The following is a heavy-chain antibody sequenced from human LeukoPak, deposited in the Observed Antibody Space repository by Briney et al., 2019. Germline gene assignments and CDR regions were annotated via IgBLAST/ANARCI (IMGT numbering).Heavy chain of an antibody. J-gene: IGHJ4*02. D-gene: IGHD4-23*01. Sequence: SETLSLTCTVSGGSISSYYWSWIRQPPGKGLEWIGYIYYSGSTNYNPSLKSRVTISVDTSKNQFSRKLSSVTAADTAVYYCARKMGVTPQAIDYWGQGTLVTVSS. CDR1: GGSISSYY. CDR3: ARKMGVTPQAIDY. V-gene: IGHV4-59*08. CDR2: IYYSGST.